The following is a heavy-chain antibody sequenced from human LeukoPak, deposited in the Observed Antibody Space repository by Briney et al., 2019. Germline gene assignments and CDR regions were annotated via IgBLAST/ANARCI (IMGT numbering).Heavy chain of an antibody. J-gene: IGHJ6*02. CDR1: GGSISSSNW. D-gene: IGHD4-17*01. CDR3: ARADYGDYQPPGYGMDV. V-gene: IGHV4-4*02. Sequence: SETLSLTCAVSGGSISSSNWWSWVRQPPGKGLEWIGEIYHSGSTNYNPSLKSRVTISVDKSKNQFSLKLSSVTAADTAVYYCARADYGDYQPPGYGMDVWGQGTTVTVSS. CDR2: IYHSGST.